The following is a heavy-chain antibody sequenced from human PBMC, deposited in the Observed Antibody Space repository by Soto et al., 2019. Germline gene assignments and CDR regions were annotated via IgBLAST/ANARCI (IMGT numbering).Heavy chain of an antibody. V-gene: IGHV5-51*03. Sequence: EVPLVQSGAEVKKPGESLKISCKGSGYSFTSYWIGWVRQMPGKGLEWMGIIYPSDSHTRYSPSFQGQVTISADKSISNAYLKRSSLKAADAAIYYCARQGDRGGRGEEMAYWGQGTQVTVPS. CDR2: IYPSDSHT. J-gene: IGHJ4*02. CDR3: ARQGDRGGRGEEMAY. CDR1: GYSFTSYW. D-gene: IGHD3-10*01.